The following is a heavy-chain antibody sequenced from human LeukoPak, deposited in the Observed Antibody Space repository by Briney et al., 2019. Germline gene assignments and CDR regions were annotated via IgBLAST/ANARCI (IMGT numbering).Heavy chain of an antibody. CDR1: GYTFTGYY. J-gene: IGHJ5*02. V-gene: IGHV1-2*02. D-gene: IGHD5-24*01. Sequence: ASVKVSCKASGYTFTGYYMHWVRQAPGQGLEWMGWINPNSGGTNYAQKFQGRVTMTRDTSISTAYMELSRLRSDDTAVYYCARPAGEMATIGRWFDPWGQGTLVTVSS. CDR3: ARPAGEMATIGRWFDP. CDR2: INPNSGGT.